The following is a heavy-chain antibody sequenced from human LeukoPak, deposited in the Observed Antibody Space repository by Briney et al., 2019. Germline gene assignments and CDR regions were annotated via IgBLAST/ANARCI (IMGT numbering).Heavy chain of an antibody. CDR3: TRDPLLYCSGGSCYSRVDAFDI. Sequence: PGRSLRLSCTASGFTFGDYAMSWVRQAPGKGLEWVGFIRSKAYGGTTEYAASVKGRFTISRDDPKSIAYLQMNSLKTEDTAVYYCTRDPLLYCSGGSCYSRVDAFDIWGQGTMVTVSS. J-gene: IGHJ3*02. D-gene: IGHD2-15*01. CDR1: GFTFGDYA. V-gene: IGHV3-49*04. CDR2: IRSKAYGGTT.